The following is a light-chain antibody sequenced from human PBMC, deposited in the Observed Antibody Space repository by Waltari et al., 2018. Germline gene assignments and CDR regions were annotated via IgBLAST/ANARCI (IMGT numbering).Light chain of an antibody. V-gene: IGKV1-16*02. J-gene: IGKJ1*01. Sequence: DIQMTQPPSSLSASVGDRVTITCRASQPITNSLSWFQQKSGEAPKSLIYGASNLQGGVPSKFSGSGYGTDFTLTISRLQPEDFATYYCLQYNSYPRTFGPGTKVEIK. CDR2: GAS. CDR1: QPITNS. CDR3: LQYNSYPRT.